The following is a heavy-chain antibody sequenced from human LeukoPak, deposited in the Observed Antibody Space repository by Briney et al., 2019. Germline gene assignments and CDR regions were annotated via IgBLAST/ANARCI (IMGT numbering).Heavy chain of an antibody. V-gene: IGHV4-34*01. J-gene: IGHJ4*02. D-gene: IGHD1-26*01. Sequence: SETLSLTCAVYGESFSSYYWSWIRQPPGKGLEWIGEINHSGNTNYNPSLKSRVTISVDTSKNQFSLKLSSVTAADTAVYYCARLSIVGATNFDYWGQGTLVTVSS. CDR1: GESFSSYY. CDR3: ARLSIVGATNFDY. CDR2: INHSGNT.